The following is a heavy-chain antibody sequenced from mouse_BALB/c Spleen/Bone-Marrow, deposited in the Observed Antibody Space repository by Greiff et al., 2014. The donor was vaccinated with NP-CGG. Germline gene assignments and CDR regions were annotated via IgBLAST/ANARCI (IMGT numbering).Heavy chain of an antibody. CDR3: ASYRYGWYFDV. CDR2: IDPANGNT. D-gene: IGHD2-14*01. V-gene: IGHV14-3*02. J-gene: IGHJ1*01. Sequence: EVQLQESGAELVKPGASVKLSCTASGFNIKDTYMHWVKQGPERGLEWIGRIDPANGNTKYDPKFQGKATITADTSSNTAYLQLSSLTSEDTAVYYCASYRYGWYFDVWGAGTTVTVSS. CDR1: GFNIKDTY.